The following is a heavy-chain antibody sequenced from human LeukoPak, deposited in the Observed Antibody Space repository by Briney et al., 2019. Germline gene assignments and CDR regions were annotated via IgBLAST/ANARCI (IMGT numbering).Heavy chain of an antibody. CDR2: ISHDGSNK. CDR3: AREIFNGFDI. V-gene: IGHV3-30-3*01. CDR1: GFTFRSYA. J-gene: IGHJ3*02. Sequence: PGGSLRLSCAGSGFTFRSYAMHWVRQAPGKGLEWVAVISHDGSNKDYADSVKGRFTISRDNSKNTLFLQMNSLRAEDTAVYYCAREIFNGFDIWGQGTMVTVSS.